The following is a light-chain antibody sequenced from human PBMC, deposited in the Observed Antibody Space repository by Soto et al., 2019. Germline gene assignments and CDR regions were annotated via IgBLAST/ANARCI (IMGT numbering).Light chain of an antibody. CDR2: KAS. CDR1: QTISSW. V-gene: IGKV1-5*03. Sequence: DIQMTQSPSTLSGSVGGRVTITCRASQTISSWLACYQQKLGKAPKLLIYKASTLKSGVPSRFSGSGSGTEFTPTISSLQPDDFATYYCQHYNSYSEAFGQGTKVDIK. CDR3: QHYNSYSEA. J-gene: IGKJ1*01.